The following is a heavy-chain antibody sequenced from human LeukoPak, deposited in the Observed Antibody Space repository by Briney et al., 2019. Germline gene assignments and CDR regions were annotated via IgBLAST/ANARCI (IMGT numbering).Heavy chain of an antibody. J-gene: IGHJ4*02. D-gene: IGHD1-7*01. CDR1: GFTFDDYG. Sequence: PGGSLRLSCAASGFTFDDYGMSWVRQAPGKGLEWVSGINWNGGSTGYVDSVKGRFTISRDNAKNSLYLQMNSLRAEDTALYYCARRGRNSNNFDYWGQGTLVTVSS. CDR3: ARRGRNSNNFDY. V-gene: IGHV3-20*04. CDR2: INWNGGST.